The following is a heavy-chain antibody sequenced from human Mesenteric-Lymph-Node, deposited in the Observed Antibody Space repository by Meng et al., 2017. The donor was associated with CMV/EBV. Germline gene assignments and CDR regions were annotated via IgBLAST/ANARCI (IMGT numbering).Heavy chain of an antibody. Sequence: LPCAAYGGSFSGSCWGWIRQPPGKGLEWIGEINHSGSTNYNPSLKSRVTISVDTSKNQFSLKLSSVTAADTAVYYCASTGETTVTTDYWGQGTLVTVSS. CDR1: GGSFSGSC. CDR3: ASTGETTVTTDY. V-gene: IGHV4-34*01. CDR2: INHSGST. J-gene: IGHJ4*02. D-gene: IGHD4-17*01.